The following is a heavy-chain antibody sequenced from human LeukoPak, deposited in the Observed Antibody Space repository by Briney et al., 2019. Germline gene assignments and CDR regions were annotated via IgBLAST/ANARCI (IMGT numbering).Heavy chain of an antibody. Sequence: PGGSLRLSCEASGFTFSAYAMTWVRQAPGKGLEWVSVIYSDGSTYYADSVKGRFTISRDNSKNTLYLQMNSLRAEDTAVYYCARAPQSSQQLVSYWGQGTLVTVSS. V-gene: IGHV3-53*01. J-gene: IGHJ4*02. CDR2: IYSDGST. D-gene: IGHD6-13*01. CDR3: ARAPQSSQQLVSY. CDR1: GFTFSAYA.